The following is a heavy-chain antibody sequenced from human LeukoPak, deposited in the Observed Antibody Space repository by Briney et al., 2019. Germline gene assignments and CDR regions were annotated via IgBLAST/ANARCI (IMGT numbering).Heavy chain of an antibody. D-gene: IGHD2-15*01. CDR2: ISSSGGST. CDR1: GFTFSNYA. CDR3: AKDLSVDSYFDY. J-gene: IGHJ4*02. Sequence: GGSLRLSCAASGFTFSNYAMSWVRQAPGKGLERVSLISSSGGSTYYANSVKGRFTISRDNAKNMLWLQMNSLRAEDMAVYYCAKDLSVDSYFDYWGQGTLVTVSS. V-gene: IGHV3-23*01.